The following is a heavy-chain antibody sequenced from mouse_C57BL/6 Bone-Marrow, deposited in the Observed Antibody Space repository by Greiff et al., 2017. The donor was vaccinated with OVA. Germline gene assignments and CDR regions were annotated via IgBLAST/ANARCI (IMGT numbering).Heavy chain of an antibody. Sequence: VKLVESGAELARPGASVKLSCKASGYTFTSYGISWVKQRTGPGLEWIGGISPRSGNTYYNEKFKGQATMTADKSSSPASMELRSLTSEDSAVYFGARGLYYYGSGYYAMDYWGQGTSVTVSS. CDR3: ARGLYYYGSGYYAMDY. CDR2: ISPRSGNT. CDR1: GYTFTSYG. D-gene: IGHD1-1*01. V-gene: IGHV1-81*01. J-gene: IGHJ4*01.